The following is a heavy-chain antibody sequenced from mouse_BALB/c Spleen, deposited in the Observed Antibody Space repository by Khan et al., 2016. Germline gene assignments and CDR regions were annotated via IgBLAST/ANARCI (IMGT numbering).Heavy chain of an antibody. CDR1: GYTFTDYS. Sequence: QIQLVQSGPELKKPGETVKISCKAPGYTFTDYSMHWVKQAPGKGLKWMGWINTETGEPTYADDFKGRFAFSLETSASTANLQINNLKNEDTATYFCARDGSYLYYYTVDYWGQGTSVTVSS. D-gene: IGHD1-1*02. J-gene: IGHJ4*01. CDR2: INTETGEP. CDR3: ARDGSYLYYYTVDY. V-gene: IGHV9-2-1*01.